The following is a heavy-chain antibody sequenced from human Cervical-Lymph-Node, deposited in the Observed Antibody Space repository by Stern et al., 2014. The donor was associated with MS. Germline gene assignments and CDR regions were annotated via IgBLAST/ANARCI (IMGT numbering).Heavy chain of an antibody. CDR3: ARDILLRPGSHDALDI. D-gene: IGHD2-21*01. J-gene: IGHJ3*02. Sequence: VQLVQSRAEVRKPGSSVQVSCKTSGGTFSTYSFSWVRQAPGQGLEWMGGIIPIVRTTNYAQKFQGRVRITADESTSTIYIVLSSLRSEDTAVYYCARDILLRPGSHDALDIWGQGTVVTVSS. CDR2: IIPIVRTT. CDR1: GGTFSTYS. V-gene: IGHV1-69*01.